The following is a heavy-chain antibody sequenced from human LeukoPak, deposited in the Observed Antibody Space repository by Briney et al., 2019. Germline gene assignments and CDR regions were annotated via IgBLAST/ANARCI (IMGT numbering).Heavy chain of an antibody. D-gene: IGHD1-14*01. Sequence: GSLRLSCAASGFTFSSHLMHWVRQAQGTGLVWVSSVKSDGTATNYADSVKGRFTISRDNAKNTLYLQMNSLRVEDTAVYYCVRKFATGDWGQGTLVTVSS. J-gene: IGHJ4*02. CDR1: GFTFSSHL. V-gene: IGHV3-74*01. CDR3: VRKFATGD. CDR2: VKSDGTAT.